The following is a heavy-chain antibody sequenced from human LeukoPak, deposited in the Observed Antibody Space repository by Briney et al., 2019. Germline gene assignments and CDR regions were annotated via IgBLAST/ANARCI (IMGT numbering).Heavy chain of an antibody. CDR3: ARGVPLGYCTYGVCYPPYYFDY. D-gene: IGHD2-8*01. Sequence: ASVKVSCKASGYTFISYNINWLRQATGQGLEWMGWVNPRSGDAGYLQKFQGRLTITRDSSIDTAYMDLSGLSSEDTAIYYCARGVPLGYCTYGVCYPPYYFDYWGQGTLVTASS. CDR2: VNPRSGDA. CDR1: GYTFISYN. V-gene: IGHV1-8*03. J-gene: IGHJ4*02.